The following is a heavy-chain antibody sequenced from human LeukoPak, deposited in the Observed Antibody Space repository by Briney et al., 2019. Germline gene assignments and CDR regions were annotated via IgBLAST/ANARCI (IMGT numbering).Heavy chain of an antibody. D-gene: IGHD2-2*02. J-gene: IGHJ5*02. V-gene: IGHV3-48*01. CDR2: ISSSSSTI. CDR3: ARDLTMVPAAISWFDP. CDR1: GFTFSSYS. Sequence: GGSLRLSCAASGFTFSSYSMNWVRQAPGKGLEWVSYISSSSSTIYYADSVKGRFTISRDNAKNLLYLQMNSLRAEDTAVYYCARDLTMVPAAISWFDPWGQGTLVTVSS.